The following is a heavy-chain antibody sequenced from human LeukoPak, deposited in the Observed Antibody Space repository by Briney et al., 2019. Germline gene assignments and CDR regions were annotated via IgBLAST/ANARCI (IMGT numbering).Heavy chain of an antibody. Sequence: GGSLRLSCAASGFILSNYWMGWVRQAPGEGLEWVSGSSSIGGRTYYADSVKGRFTVTRDNSRNTLHLQMNSLRVEDTGVYYCAKDDAWGRFYHWGQGTLVTVSS. CDR3: AKDDAWGRFYH. J-gene: IGHJ1*01. D-gene: IGHD3-16*01. CDR2: SSSIGGRT. CDR1: GFILSNYW. V-gene: IGHV3-23*01.